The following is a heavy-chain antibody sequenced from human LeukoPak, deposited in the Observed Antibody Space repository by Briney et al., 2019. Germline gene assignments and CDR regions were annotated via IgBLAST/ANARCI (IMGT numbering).Heavy chain of an antibody. Sequence: SETLSLTCTVSGDSITSSSYYWAWIRQPPGKGLEWIGRIYYSGSTYYNPSLKSRVTISVDTSKNQFSLRLSSVTAADTAVYYCARQGEIHMDVWGKGTTVTVSS. CDR2: IYYSGST. V-gene: IGHV4-39*01. J-gene: IGHJ6*03. CDR3: ARQGEIHMDV. CDR1: GDSITSSSYY. D-gene: IGHD5-24*01.